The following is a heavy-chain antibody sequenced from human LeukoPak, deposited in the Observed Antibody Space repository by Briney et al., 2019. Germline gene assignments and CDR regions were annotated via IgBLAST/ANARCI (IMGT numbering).Heavy chain of an antibody. CDR1: GFTFNNYA. V-gene: IGHV3-23*01. D-gene: IGHD4-11*01. J-gene: IGHJ4*02. CDR3: AKDLFDYGNYDYFDS. Sequence: GGSLRLSCAASGFTFNNYAMGWVRQAPGKGLEWVSSISASGGSIYYADSVKGRFTISRDNSKNTVYLQMHSLRVEDTAIYYCAKDLFDYGNYDYFDSWGQGTLVTVSS. CDR2: ISASGGSI.